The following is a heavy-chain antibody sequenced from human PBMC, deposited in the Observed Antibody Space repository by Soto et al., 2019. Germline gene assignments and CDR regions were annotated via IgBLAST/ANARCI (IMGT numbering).Heavy chain of an antibody. CDR1: GGSISSGDYY. CDR2: IYYSGST. Sequence: SETLSLTCTVSGGSISSGDYYWSWIRQPPGKGLEWIGYIYYSGSTYYNPSLKSRVTISVDTFKNQFSLKLSSVTAADTAVYYCASGDYDITSVAFDIWGQGTTVTV. J-gene: IGHJ3*02. D-gene: IGHD3-16*01. V-gene: IGHV4-30-4*01. CDR3: ASGDYDITSVAFDI.